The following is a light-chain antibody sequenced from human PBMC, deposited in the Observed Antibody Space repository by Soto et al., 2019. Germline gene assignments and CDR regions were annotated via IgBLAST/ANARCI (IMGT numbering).Light chain of an antibody. Sequence: QSVLTQPPSASGTPGQRVTISCSGSSSNIGRNSVYWYQQLPGTAPRLLIYRNNERPSGVPDRFSGSKSGTSASLAISGLRSEDEANYYCAAWDDSLSGRLFGGGTKVTVL. CDR3: AAWDDSLSGRL. CDR1: SSNIGRNS. V-gene: IGLV1-47*01. CDR2: RNN. J-gene: IGLJ2*01.